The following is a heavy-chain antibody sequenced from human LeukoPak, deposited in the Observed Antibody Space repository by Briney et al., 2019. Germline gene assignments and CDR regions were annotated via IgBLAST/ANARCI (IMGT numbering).Heavy chain of an antibody. CDR3: VRDRAGTQSWVEFDL. CDR2: IYIDART. V-gene: IGHV3-66*02. J-gene: IGHJ5*02. Sequence: GGSLTLTCTLPGFSVTNTLIDWVRQAPGKGPEWVALIYIDARTVYADSVKGRFTISRDNSKNMVYLQMNSLRSEDSALYYCVRDRAGTQSWVEFDLWGQGTLVTVSS. D-gene: IGHD3-10*01. CDR1: GFSVTNTL.